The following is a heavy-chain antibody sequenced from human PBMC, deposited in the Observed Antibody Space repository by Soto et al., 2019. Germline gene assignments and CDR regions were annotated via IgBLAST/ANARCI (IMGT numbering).Heavy chain of an antibody. D-gene: IGHD6-13*01. Sequence: QVQLVQSGAVVKKPGSSVKVSCKSSGDSFGSYAFSWLRQAPGQGLAWMGGIVPVFGTGNSVEKFRDRITITAEDSTSTVYMELRSLRSDDTAVYYCARGGRIAATTLDHWGQGTLVTVSS. J-gene: IGHJ4*02. CDR3: ARGGRIAATTLDH. V-gene: IGHV1-69*01. CDR2: IVPVFGTG. CDR1: GDSFGSYA.